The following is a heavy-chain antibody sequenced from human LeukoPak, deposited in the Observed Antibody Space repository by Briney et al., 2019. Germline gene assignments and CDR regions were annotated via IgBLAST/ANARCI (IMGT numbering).Heavy chain of an antibody. J-gene: IGHJ4*02. CDR1: GFTFDDYA. Sequence: PGGSLRLSCAASGFTFDDYAMHWVRQAPGKGLEWVSGISWNSGSIGYADSVKGRFTISRDNAKNSLYLQMNSLRAEDTALYYCAKDMWTVATKDFDYWGQGTLVTVSS. D-gene: IGHD5-12*01. V-gene: IGHV3-9*01. CDR2: ISWNSGSI. CDR3: AKDMWTVATKDFDY.